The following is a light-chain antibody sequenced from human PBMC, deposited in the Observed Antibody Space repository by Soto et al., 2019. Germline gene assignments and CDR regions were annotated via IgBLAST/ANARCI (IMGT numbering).Light chain of an antibody. Sequence: QSVLTQSSSASASLGSSVKLTCTLSSGHSSYIIAWHQQQPGKAPRYLMKIESSDSYNRGSGVPDRFSRSSSGADLYLSISNLQFEDEADYYCETWDTKGVFGGGTQVTVL. J-gene: IGLJ2*01. CDR2: IESSDSY. CDR3: ETWDTKGV. V-gene: IGLV4-60*02. CDR1: SGHSSYI.